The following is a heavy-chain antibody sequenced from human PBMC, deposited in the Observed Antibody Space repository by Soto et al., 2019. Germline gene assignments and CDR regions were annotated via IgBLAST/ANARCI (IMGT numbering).Heavy chain of an antibody. CDR3: ARGQNYYDSSGYNDY. D-gene: IGHD3-22*01. CDR2: IIPIFGTA. J-gene: IGHJ4*02. CDR1: GGTFSSYA. Sequence: SVKVSCKASGGTFSSYAISWVRQAPGQGLEWMGGIIPIFGTANYAQKFQGRVTITADESTSTAYMELSSLSSGDTAVYYCARGQNYYDSSGYNDYWGQGTLVTVSS. V-gene: IGHV1-69*13.